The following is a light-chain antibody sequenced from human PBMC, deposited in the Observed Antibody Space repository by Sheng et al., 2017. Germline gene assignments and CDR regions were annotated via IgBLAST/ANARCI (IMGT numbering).Light chain of an antibody. CDR3: QQSYSTPWT. CDR1: QSISTH. CDR2: AAS. Sequence: DIQMTQSPSSLSASVGDRVTISCRASQSISTHLNWFQQKPGRAPKLLIFAASSLQSGVPSRFSGSGTGPDFTLTINSLQPEDFATYYCQQSYSTPWTFGQGTRGGDQT. V-gene: IGKV1-39*01. J-gene: IGKJ1*01.